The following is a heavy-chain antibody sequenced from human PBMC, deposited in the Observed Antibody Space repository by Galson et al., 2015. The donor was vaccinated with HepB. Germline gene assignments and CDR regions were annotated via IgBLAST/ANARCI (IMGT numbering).Heavy chain of an antibody. CDR3: ARDSGYDFWSGYYWDYYYYMDV. CDR2: ISSSSSYI. J-gene: IGHJ6*03. Sequence: SLRLSCAASGFTFSSYSMNWVRQAPGKGLEWVSSISSSSSYIYYADSVKGRFTISRDNAKNSLYLQMNSLRAEDTAVYYCARDSGYDFWSGYYWDYYYYMDVWGKGTTVTVSS. V-gene: IGHV3-21*01. CDR1: GFTFSSYS. D-gene: IGHD3-3*01.